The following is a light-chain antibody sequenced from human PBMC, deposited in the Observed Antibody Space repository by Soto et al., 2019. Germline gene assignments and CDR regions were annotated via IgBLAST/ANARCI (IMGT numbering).Light chain of an antibody. V-gene: IGKV2-28*01. Sequence: DIVMIQSPLSLPVTPGEPASISCRSSQSLLHSNGYNYLDWYLQKPGQSPQLLIYLGSNRASGVPDRFSGSGSGTDFTLKISRVEAEDVGVYYCLQALQTPWTFGQGTKVVI. CDR3: LQALQTPWT. CDR1: QSLLHSNGYNY. J-gene: IGKJ1*01. CDR2: LGS.